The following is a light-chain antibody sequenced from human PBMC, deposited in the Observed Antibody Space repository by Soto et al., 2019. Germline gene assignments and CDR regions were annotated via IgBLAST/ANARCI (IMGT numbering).Light chain of an antibody. CDR1: QSMSSW. V-gene: IGKV1-5*01. CDR3: EQYYSYCS. CDR2: DAS. Sequence: NHSSSTLSLKKRDRVTLTCRASQSMSSWLAWYQQKPGKAPKLLIYDASSLESGVPSRFSGSGSGTEFTLTIRSLEPDDFAAYYWEQYYSYCSFCQGSNVDIK. J-gene: IGKJ1*01.